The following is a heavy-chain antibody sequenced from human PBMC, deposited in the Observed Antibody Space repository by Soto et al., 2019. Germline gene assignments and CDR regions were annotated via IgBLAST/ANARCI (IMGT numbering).Heavy chain of an antibody. CDR1: GGSISSGDYY. Sequence: SSETLSLTCTVSGGSISSGDYYWSWIRQPPGKALEWIGYIYYSGSTYYNPSLKSRVTISVDTSKNQFSLKLSSVTAADTAVYYCARDLYQGYYSGMDVWGQGTTVTVSS. V-gene: IGHV4-30-4*01. CDR2: IYYSGST. J-gene: IGHJ6*02. D-gene: IGHD3-16*02. CDR3: ARDLYQGYYSGMDV.